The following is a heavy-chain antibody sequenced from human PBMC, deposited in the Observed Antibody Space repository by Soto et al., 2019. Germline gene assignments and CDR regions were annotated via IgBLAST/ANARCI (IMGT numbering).Heavy chain of an antibody. J-gene: IGHJ6*02. CDR3: ARQPTIAAAGSNYYYYGMDV. CDR1: GYSFTSYW. Sequence: LGESLKISCKGSGYSFTSYWIGWVRQMPGKGLEWMGIIYPGDSDTRYSPSFQGQVTISADKSISTAYLQWSSLKASDTAMYYCARQPTIAAAGSNYYYYGMDVWGQGTTVTVSS. D-gene: IGHD6-13*01. CDR2: IYPGDSDT. V-gene: IGHV5-51*01.